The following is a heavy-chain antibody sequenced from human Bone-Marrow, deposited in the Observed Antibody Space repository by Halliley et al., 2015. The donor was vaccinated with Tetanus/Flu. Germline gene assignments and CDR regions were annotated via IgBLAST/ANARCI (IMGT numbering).Heavy chain of an antibody. Sequence: TLSLTCSVSGDSFSRYYWSWIRQPPGKGLEWIAYIHSSGSTNYSPSLKSRVTISMDTSKSQFSLKLTSVSASDTAVYYCARRGYCTSTSCYDAFDLWGQGTMVTVSS. V-gene: IGHV4-59*08. J-gene: IGHJ3*01. CDR1: GDSFSRYY. D-gene: IGHD2-2*01. CDR2: IHSSGST. CDR3: ARRGYCTSTSCYDAFDL.